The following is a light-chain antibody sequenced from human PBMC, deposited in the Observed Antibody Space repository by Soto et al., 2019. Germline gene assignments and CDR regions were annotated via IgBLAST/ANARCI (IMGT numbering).Light chain of an antibody. CDR2: GAS. Sequence: DIVMTQSPDALSVSQGERAALSCRARQSISSNLAWYQQHPGQAPRLLIYGASTRATGTPARFSGSGSGTEFTLTISSLQSEDFAVYFCQQYNNWPRTFGQGTKVDIK. CDR1: QSISSN. CDR3: QQYNNWPRT. V-gene: IGKV3-15*01. J-gene: IGKJ1*01.